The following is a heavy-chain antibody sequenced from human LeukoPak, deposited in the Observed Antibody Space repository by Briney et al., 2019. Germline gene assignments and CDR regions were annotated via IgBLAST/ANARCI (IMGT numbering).Heavy chain of an antibody. CDR3: ARMGDVGYQSTAGA. CDR1: GFTFSSYE. CDR2: ISSSGSTI. D-gene: IGHD6-25*01. V-gene: IGHV3-48*03. J-gene: IGHJ5*02. Sequence: GGSLRLSCAASGFTFSSYEMNWVRQAPGKGLEWVSYISSSGSTIYYADSVKGRFTISRDNAESSLYLQMNSLRAEDTAVYYCARMGDVGYQSTAGAWGQGTLVTVSS.